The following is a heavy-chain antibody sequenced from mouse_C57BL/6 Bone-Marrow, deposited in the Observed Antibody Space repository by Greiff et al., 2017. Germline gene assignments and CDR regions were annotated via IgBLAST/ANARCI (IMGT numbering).Heavy chain of an antibody. Sequence: EVHLVESGGGLVKPGGSLKLSCAASGFTFSSYTMSWVRQTPEKRLQWVAAISGGGGNTYYPDSVKGRFTISRDNDKNILYLQMSSLRSGDTALYYCARQVTTVLATKYFDVWGTGTTVTVSS. J-gene: IGHJ1*03. V-gene: IGHV5-9*01. CDR2: ISGGGGNT. CDR3: ARQVTTVLATKYFDV. D-gene: IGHD1-1*01. CDR1: GFTFSSYT.